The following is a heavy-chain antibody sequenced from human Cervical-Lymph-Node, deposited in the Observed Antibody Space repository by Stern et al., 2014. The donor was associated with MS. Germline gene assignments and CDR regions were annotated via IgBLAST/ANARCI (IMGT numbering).Heavy chain of an antibody. D-gene: IGHD4-23*01. CDR3: ATLSPGAGGHRYRHFDY. J-gene: IGHJ4*02. V-gene: IGHV1-24*01. CDR1: GYTLTELS. Sequence: VQLVESGAEVKKPGASVKVSCKVSGYTLTELSMHWGRQAPRKGLEWMGGFDPEDGETIYAQKFQGRVTMTEDTSTDTAYMELSSLRSEDTAMYFCATLSPGAGGHRYRHFDYWGQGTLVTVSS. CDR2: FDPEDGET.